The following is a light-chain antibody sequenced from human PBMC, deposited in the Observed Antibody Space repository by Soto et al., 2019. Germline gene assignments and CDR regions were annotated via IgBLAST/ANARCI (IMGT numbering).Light chain of an antibody. J-gene: IGKJ1*01. Sequence: EIVMTQSPATLSVSPGERVTLSCRASQSLTSNLAWYQHKPGQSPRLLIYGASARANGIPARFSGSGSGAEYTLTISSLQSEDFEVYYCQQYDKWPRTLGQGTKVDIK. CDR2: GAS. CDR1: QSLTSN. CDR3: QQYDKWPRT. V-gene: IGKV3-15*01.